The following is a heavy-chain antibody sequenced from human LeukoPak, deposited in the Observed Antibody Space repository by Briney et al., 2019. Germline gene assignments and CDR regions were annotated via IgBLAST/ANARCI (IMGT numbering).Heavy chain of an antibody. Sequence: SGGSLRLSCAASGFTFSNYAMHWVRQAPGKGLEWVALIRSDGSNEYYEDSVKGRITISRDNSRNTLYLQINSLRAEDTAVYYCARESGALRGYSYGHWGQGTLVTVSS. CDR1: GFTFSNYA. J-gene: IGHJ4*02. CDR2: IRSDGSNE. V-gene: IGHV3-30*02. D-gene: IGHD5-18*01. CDR3: ARESGALRGYSYGH.